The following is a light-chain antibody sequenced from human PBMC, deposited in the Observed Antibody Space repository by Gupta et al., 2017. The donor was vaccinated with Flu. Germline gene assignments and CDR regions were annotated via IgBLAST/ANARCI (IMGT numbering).Light chain of an antibody. V-gene: IGLV3-1*01. J-gene: IGLJ2*01. CDR2: HDA. Sequence: SSVLTQPPSVSVFPGHTATITCSGNKLGDKYASWYQQKAGQPPILVLYHDAKRPSGIPERFSGSNSGNTATLTVSETQVVDEADYYCQAWDSGVVVFGGGTKLTVL. CDR1: KLGDKY. CDR3: QAWDSGVVV.